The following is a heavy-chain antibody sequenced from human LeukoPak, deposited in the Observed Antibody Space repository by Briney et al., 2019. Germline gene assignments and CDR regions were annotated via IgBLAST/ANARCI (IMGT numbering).Heavy chain of an antibody. Sequence: GGSLRLSCAASGFTFSNYWMTWVRQAPGKGLEWVADIKQDGSEKLYVKSVRGRFTISRDNAKMSLFLQMNSLRAEDTAVYYCARDNGVVHGVYCMDVWGKGTTVTVS. CDR2: IKQDGSEK. CDR3: ARDNGVVHGVYCMDV. D-gene: IGHD3-3*01. V-gene: IGHV3-7*01. J-gene: IGHJ6*03. CDR1: GFTFSNYW.